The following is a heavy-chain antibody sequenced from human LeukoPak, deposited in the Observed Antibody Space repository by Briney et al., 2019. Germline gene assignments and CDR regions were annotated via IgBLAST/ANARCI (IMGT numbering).Heavy chain of an antibody. CDR2: IYTSGST. CDR3: ARAAPETRSTNYYYYMDV. Sequence: SETLSLTCTASGGSVSSGSYYWSWIRQPAGKGLEWIGRIYTSGSTNYNPSLKSRVSISVDTSKNQFSLKLSSVTAADTAVYYCARAAPETRSTNYYYYMDVWGKGTTVTVSS. V-gene: IGHV4-61*02. CDR1: GGSVSSGSYY. D-gene: IGHD5-24*01. J-gene: IGHJ6*03.